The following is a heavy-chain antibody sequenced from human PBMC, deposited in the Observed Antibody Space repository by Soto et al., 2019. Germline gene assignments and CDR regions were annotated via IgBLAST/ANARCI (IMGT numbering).Heavy chain of an antibody. J-gene: IGHJ4*02. CDR3: ARDNNWAYDS. V-gene: IGHV3-74*01. Sequence: VSLRLSCAASGFTFSSYWMHWVRQAPGGGLVWVSYIKPDGSRTKDADSVKGRFTISRDNARNTLYLRMNSLRAEDTAVYYCARDNNWAYDSWGRGTLVTV. CDR2: IKPDGSRT. CDR1: GFTFSSYW. D-gene: IGHD1-1*01.